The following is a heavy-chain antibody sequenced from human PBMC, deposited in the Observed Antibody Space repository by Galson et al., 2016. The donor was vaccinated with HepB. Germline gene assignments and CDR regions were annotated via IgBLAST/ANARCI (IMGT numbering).Heavy chain of an antibody. J-gene: IGHJ6*02. CDR2: ITSNGGDT. Sequence: SLRLSCAASGFTFSTYPMHWVRQAPGKGLEYVSGITSNGGDTYYADSVKGSFTISRDNSKNTVYLQMGSLRAENMAVYYCARRPPYYYHGMDVWGQGTTVTVSS. D-gene: IGHD6-6*01. V-gene: IGHV3-64*02. CDR1: GFTFSTYP. CDR3: ARRPPYYYHGMDV.